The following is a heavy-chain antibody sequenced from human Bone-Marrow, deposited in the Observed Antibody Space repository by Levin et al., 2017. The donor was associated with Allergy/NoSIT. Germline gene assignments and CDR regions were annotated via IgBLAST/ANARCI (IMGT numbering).Heavy chain of an antibody. D-gene: IGHD2-15*01. CDR2: ISSSGKTI. CDR1: GISFSDYY. V-gene: IGHV3-11*01. Sequence: PGGSLRLSCVASGISFSDYYMNWIRQAPGKGLEWISYISSSGKTIYYADSVKGRFTISRDNAKNSLFLQMTSLRVEDTAVYYCAGGHKDTWLIHFASWGQGNLVAVSS. J-gene: IGHJ4*02. CDR3: AGGHKDTWLIHFAS.